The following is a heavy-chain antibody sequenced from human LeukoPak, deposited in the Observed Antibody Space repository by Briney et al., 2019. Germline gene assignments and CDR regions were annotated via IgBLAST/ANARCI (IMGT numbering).Heavy chain of an antibody. J-gene: IGHJ1*01. CDR3: AKEASAVVTPAEYFQH. CDR2: ISGSGGRP. V-gene: IGHV3-23*01. D-gene: IGHD4-23*01. CDR1: GFTFSSCA. Sequence: PGGSLRLSCAASGFTFSSCAMSWVRQAPGKGLEWVSAISGSGGRPYYADSVKGRFTISRDNSKNTLYLQMNSLRAEDTAVYYCAKEASAVVTPAEYFQHWGQGTLVTVSS.